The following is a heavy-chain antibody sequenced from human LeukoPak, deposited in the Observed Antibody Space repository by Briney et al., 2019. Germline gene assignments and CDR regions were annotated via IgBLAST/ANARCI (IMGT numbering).Heavy chain of an antibody. Sequence: GGSLRLSCAASGFTFSSYSMNWVRQAPGKGLEWVSYISSSRSTIYYADSVKGRFTISRDNAKNSLYLQMNSLRAEDTAVYYCARDHYGDSSSWSQGFDYWGQGTLVTVSS. CDR1: GFTFSSYS. V-gene: IGHV3-48*04. CDR3: ARDHYGDSSSWSQGFDY. CDR2: ISSSRSTI. D-gene: IGHD6-13*01. J-gene: IGHJ4*02.